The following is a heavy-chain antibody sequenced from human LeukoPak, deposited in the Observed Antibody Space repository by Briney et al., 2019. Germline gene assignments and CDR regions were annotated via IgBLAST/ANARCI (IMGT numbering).Heavy chain of an antibody. CDR1: GGSISTYY. J-gene: IGHJ6*04. V-gene: IGHV4-59*01. D-gene: IGHD2-2*01. CDR3: ARGTSWAYYYMDV. CDR2: IYYTGTT. Sequence: SETLSLTCTVSGGSISTYYWSWIRQPPGKGLEWIGYIYYTGTTNYNPSLKSRVTISVDTSKNQFSLKLSSVTAADTAVYYCARGTSWAYYYMDVWGKGTTVTVSS.